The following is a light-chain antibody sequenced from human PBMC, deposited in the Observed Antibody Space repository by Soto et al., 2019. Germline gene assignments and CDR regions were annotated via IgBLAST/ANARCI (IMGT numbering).Light chain of an antibody. CDR3: QQTYSTPHT. J-gene: IGKJ2*01. Sequence: DIQMTQSPSSLSASVGDRVTLTCRASQTITTYLNWYQHKPGKAPKLLIYAAISLQSGVPSRLSGSGSGTDFTITINSLQPEDFDTYYCQQTYSTPHTFGQGTKVEIK. V-gene: IGKV1-39*01. CDR1: QTITTY. CDR2: AAI.